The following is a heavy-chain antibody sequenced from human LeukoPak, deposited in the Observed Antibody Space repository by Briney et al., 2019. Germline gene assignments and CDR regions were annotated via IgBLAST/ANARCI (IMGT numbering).Heavy chain of an antibody. CDR2: ISGSGGST. J-gene: IGHJ4*02. CDR3: AKAGQWLVPGCLDY. Sequence: SGGSLRLSCAASGFTFSSYAMSWVRQAPGKGLEWVSAISGSGGSTYYADSVKGRFTISRDNSKNTLYLQMNSLRAEDTAVYYCAKAGQWLVPGCLDYWGQGTLVTVSS. CDR1: GFTFSSYA. D-gene: IGHD6-19*01. V-gene: IGHV3-23*01.